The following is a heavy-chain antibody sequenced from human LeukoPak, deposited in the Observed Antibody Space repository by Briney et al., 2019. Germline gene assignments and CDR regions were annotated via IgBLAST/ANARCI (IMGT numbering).Heavy chain of an antibody. CDR1: GFTFSSYA. D-gene: IGHD4-11*01. V-gene: IGHV3-30-3*01. CDR3: ARDPRLYSTYDY. CDR2: ISYDGSNK. J-gene: IGHJ4*02. Sequence: GGSLRLSCAASGFTFSSYAMHWVRQAPGKGLEWVAVISYDGSNKYYADSVKGRFTISRDNSKNTLYLQMNSLRAEDTAVYYCARDPRLYSTYDYWGQGTLVTVSS.